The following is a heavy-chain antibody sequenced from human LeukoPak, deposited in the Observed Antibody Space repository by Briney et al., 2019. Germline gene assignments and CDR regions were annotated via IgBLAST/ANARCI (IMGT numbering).Heavy chain of an antibody. CDR1: GFTFDDYP. CDR3: AKVIYSGYDLFDY. D-gene: IGHD5-12*01. CDR2: ISGDGGST. V-gene: IGHV3-43*02. Sequence: TGGTLRLSCAASGFTFDDYPMHWVRQAPGKGLEWVSLISGDGGSTYYADSVKGRFTISRDNSKNSLYLQMNSLRTEDTALYYCAKVIYSGYDLFDYWGQGTLVTVSS. J-gene: IGHJ4*02.